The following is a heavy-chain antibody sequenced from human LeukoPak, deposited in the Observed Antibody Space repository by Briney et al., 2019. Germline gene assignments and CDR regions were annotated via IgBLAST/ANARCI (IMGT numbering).Heavy chain of an antibody. CDR3: ARLGSSAPLYYFDY. J-gene: IGHJ4*02. CDR2: IYYSGST. V-gene: IGHV4-39*01. D-gene: IGHD6-19*01. Sequence: SETLSLTRTVSGGSISSSSYYWGWIRQPPGKGLEWIGNIYYSGSTYYNPSLKSRVTISADTSKNQFSLKLSSVTAADSAMYYCARLGSSAPLYYFDYWGQGTLVTVSS. CDR1: GGSISSSSYY.